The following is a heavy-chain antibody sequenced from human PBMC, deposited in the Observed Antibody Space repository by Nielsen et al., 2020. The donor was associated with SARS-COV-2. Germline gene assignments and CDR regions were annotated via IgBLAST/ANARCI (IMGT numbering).Heavy chain of an antibody. J-gene: IGHJ6*02. CDR1: GFTFSSFS. CDR3: ARDGELYCTNGVCYPDYYYYGMDV. Sequence: GESLKISCAASGFTFSSFSVNWVRQAPGKGLEWVSSISSSSSHKNYADSVKGRFTISRDNAKNSLYLQMNSLRAEDTAVYYCARDGELYCTNGVCYPDYYYYGMDVWGQGTTVTVSS. CDR2: ISSSSSHK. D-gene: IGHD2-8*01. V-gene: IGHV3-21*01.